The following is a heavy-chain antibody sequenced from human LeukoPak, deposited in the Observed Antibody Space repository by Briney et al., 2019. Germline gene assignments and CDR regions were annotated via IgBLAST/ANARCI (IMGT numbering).Heavy chain of an antibody. CDR1: GGSITSSGYY. V-gene: IGHV4-39*01. CDR3: ASPRGYSYGRVHY. CDR2: IYYSGST. J-gene: IGHJ4*02. D-gene: IGHD5-18*01. Sequence: ASETLSLTCTVSGGSITSSGYYWGWIRQPPGKGLEWIGSIYYSGSTYYNPSLKSRVTISVDTSKNQFSLQLSSVTAADTAVYYCASPRGYSYGRVHYWGQGTLVTVSS.